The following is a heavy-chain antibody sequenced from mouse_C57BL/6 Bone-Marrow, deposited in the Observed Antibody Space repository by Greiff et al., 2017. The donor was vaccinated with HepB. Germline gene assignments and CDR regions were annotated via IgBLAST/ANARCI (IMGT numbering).Heavy chain of an antibody. CDR3: AGLADY. CDR2: ISDGGSYT. J-gene: IGHJ2*01. V-gene: IGHV5-4*03. CDR1: GFTFSSYA. Sequence: EVNVVESGGGLVKPGGSLKLSCAASGFTFSSYAMSRVRQTPEKRLEWVATISDGGSYTYYPDNVKGRFTISRDNAKNNLYLQMSHLKSEDTAMYYCAGLADYWGQGTTLTVSS. D-gene: IGHD3-1*01.